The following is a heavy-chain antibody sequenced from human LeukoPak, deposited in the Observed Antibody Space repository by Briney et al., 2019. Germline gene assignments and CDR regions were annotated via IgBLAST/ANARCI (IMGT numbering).Heavy chain of an antibody. V-gene: IGHV4-61*01. J-gene: IGHJ4*02. Sequence: PSETLSLTCTVSGGSVSSGSYYWSWIRQPPGKGLEWIGYVYYSGSTNYNPSLKSRVTISVDTSKNQFSLKLSSVTAADTAVYYCARVHYGDYPFGYWGQGTLVTVSS. CDR2: VYYSGST. CDR3: ARVHYGDYPFGY. D-gene: IGHD4-17*01. CDR1: GGSVSSGSYY.